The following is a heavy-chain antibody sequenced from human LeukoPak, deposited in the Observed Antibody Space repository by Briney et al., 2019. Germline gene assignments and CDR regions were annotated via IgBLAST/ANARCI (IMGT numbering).Heavy chain of an antibody. CDR2: ISSSSSYT. CDR3: ARYCSSTSCYDY. D-gene: IGHD2-2*01. V-gene: IGHV3-11*03. Sequence: GGSLRLSCAASGYTFSDYYMSWIRQAPGKGLEWVSYISSSSSYTNYADSVKGRFTISRDNAKNSLYLQMNSLRAEDTAVYYCARYCSSTSCYDYWGQGTLVTVSS. CDR1: GYTFSDYY. J-gene: IGHJ4*02.